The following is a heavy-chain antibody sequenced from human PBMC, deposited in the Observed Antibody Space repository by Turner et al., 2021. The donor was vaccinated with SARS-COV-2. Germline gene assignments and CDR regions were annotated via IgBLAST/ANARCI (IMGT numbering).Heavy chain of an antibody. D-gene: IGHD3-16*01. J-gene: IGHJ3*01. CDR1: GGSISSYF. V-gene: IGHV4-4*07. CDR3: ARANEDLTRALDV. CDR2: IHSSGII. Sequence: QVQLQESGPGLVKPWETLALTCTVSGGSISSYFWSWSRQPAGKGLEWIGRIHSSGIINYNPALKSRVTMSVDTAKNQVSLRLRSVTPADTAVYFCARANEDLTRALDVWGKGTMVTVSA.